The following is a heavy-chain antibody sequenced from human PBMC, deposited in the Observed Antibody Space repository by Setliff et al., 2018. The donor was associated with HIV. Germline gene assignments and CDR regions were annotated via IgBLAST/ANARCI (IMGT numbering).Heavy chain of an antibody. V-gene: IGHV4-39*02. CDR3: ARGLDNSDNSDPFDV. Sequence: SETLSLTCSVSGGSIRNSRDYWGWIRQPPGKGLEWIGNIYYSGTTYYSPSLNSRVTISVDRSRNHFSLRLSAVTAADTAVYYCARGLDNSDNSDPFDVWGQGTMVTVSS. CDR1: GGSIRNSRDY. J-gene: IGHJ3*01. CDR2: IYYSGTT. D-gene: IGHD4-4*01.